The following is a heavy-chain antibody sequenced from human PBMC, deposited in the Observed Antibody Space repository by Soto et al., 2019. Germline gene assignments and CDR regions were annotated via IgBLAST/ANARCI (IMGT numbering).Heavy chain of an antibody. J-gene: IGHJ6*02. Sequence: GGSLRLSCAASGFTFSSYAMHWVRQAPGKGLEWVAVISYDGSNKYYADSVKGRLTISRDNSKNTLYLQMNSLRAEDTAVYYCAREWGPGIAAAEYYGMDVWGQGTTVTVS. V-gene: IGHV3-30-3*01. CDR3: AREWGPGIAAAEYYGMDV. CDR1: GFTFSSYA. D-gene: IGHD6-13*01. CDR2: ISYDGSNK.